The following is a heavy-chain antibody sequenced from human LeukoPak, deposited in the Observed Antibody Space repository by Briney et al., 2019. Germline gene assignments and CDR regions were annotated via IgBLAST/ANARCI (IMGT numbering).Heavy chain of an antibody. CDR1: GFIFSSYG. V-gene: IGHV3-33*06. CDR3: AKDDRGGWSGYFDY. Sequence: GGSLRLSCAASGFIFSSYGMHWVRQAPGKGLEWVAVIWHDGSSEFYADSVRGRFSISRDDSKNTVYLQMNSLRAEGTALYYCAKDDRGGWSGYFDYWGQGTLVTVSS. J-gene: IGHJ4*02. D-gene: IGHD3-22*01. CDR2: IWHDGSSE.